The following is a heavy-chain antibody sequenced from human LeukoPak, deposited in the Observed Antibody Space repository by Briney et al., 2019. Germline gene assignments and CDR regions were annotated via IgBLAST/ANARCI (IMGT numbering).Heavy chain of an antibody. CDR1: GGTFSSYA. J-gene: IGHJ4*02. Sequence: SVKVSCKASGGTFSSYAISWVRQAPGQGLEWMGGIIPIFGTANYAQKFQGRVTITADESASTAYMELSSLRSEDTAVYYCASTTYYYDSSGYYPQFDYWGQGTLVTVSS. D-gene: IGHD3-22*01. V-gene: IGHV1-69*13. CDR2: IIPIFGTA. CDR3: ASTTYYYDSSGYYPQFDY.